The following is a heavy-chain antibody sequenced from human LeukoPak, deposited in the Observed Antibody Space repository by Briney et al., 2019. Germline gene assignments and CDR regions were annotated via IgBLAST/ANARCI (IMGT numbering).Heavy chain of an antibody. CDR1: GGSISGYY. V-gene: IGHV4-59*01. D-gene: IGHD2-15*01. CDR3: ARDSGSNFDY. CDR2: IYYSGST. Sequence: SQTLSLTCTVSGGSISGYYWNWIRQPPGKGLEWIGYIYYSGSTNYNPSLKSRVTMSLDTSKNQFSLKLSSVTAADTAVYHCARDSGSNFDYWGQGTLVIVSS. J-gene: IGHJ4*02.